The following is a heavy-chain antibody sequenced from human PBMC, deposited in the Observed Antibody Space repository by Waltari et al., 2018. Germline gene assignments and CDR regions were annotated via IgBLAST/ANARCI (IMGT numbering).Heavy chain of an antibody. V-gene: IGHV4-39*07. CDR2: IYYSGST. J-gene: IGHJ4*02. CDR3: ARDRYTAYCGGDCYPFDY. D-gene: IGHD2-21*01. CDR1: GGPISSSRYY. Sequence: QLQLQESGPGLVKPSETLSLTCTVSGGPISSSRYYWGWIRQPPGKGLEWIGSIYYSGSTYYNPSLKSRVTISVDTSKNQFSLKLSSVTAADTAVYYCARDRYTAYCGGDCYPFDYWGQGTLVTVSS.